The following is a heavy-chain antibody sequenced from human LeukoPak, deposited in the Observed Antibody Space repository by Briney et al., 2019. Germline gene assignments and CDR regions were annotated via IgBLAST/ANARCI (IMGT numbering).Heavy chain of an antibody. D-gene: IGHD3-10*01. J-gene: IGHJ6*02. CDR2: INHSGST. Sequence: SETLSLTCAVYGGSFSGYYWSWIRQSPGKGLEWIGEINHSGSTNYNPSLKSRVTISGDTSKNQLSLKLSSVTAADTAVYYCARDRMVRGVNPYYYGMDVWGQGTTVTVSS. CDR3: ARDRMVRGVNPYYYGMDV. CDR1: GGSFSGYY. V-gene: IGHV4-34*01.